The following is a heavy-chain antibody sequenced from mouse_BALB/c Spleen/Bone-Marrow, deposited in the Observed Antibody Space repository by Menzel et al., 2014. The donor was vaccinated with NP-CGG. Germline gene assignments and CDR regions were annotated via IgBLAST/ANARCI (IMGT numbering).Heavy chain of an antibody. Sequence: LVESGAELVKPGASVKLSCKASGYTFTSYYMYWVKQRPGQGLEWIGEINPSNGGTNFNEKFKSKATLTVDKSSSTAYKQLSSLTSEDSAVYYCTRSTMITYFDYWGQGTTLTVSS. CDR1: GYTFTSYY. D-gene: IGHD2-4*01. CDR2: INPSNGGT. J-gene: IGHJ2*01. V-gene: IGHV1S81*02. CDR3: TRSTMITYFDY.